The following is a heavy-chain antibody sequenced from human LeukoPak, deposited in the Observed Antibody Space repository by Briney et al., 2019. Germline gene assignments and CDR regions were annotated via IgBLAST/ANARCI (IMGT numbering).Heavy chain of an antibody. CDR3: AKEGLESFDY. CDR2: ITGSGTFT. D-gene: IGHD5-12*01. CDR1: GITFIKYS. J-gene: IGHJ4*02. Sequence: GGSLRLSCAASGITFIKYSMTWVRQAPGKGLEWVSAITGSGTFTDYADSVKGRFTISRDNSKNTLYLQMNSLRAEDTAVYYCAKEGLESFDYWGQGTLVTVSS. V-gene: IGHV3-23*01.